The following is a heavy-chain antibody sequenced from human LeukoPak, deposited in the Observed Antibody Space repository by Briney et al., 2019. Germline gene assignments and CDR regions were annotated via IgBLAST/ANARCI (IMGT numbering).Heavy chain of an antibody. CDR1: GGSISSGSYY. J-gene: IGHJ2*01. Sequence: SQTLSLTCTVSGGSISSGSYYWSWIRQPAGEGLEWIGRIYTSGSTNYNPSLTSRVTISVDTSKTQFSLKLSSVTAADTAVYYCARGGSSDRYWYFDLWGRGTLVTVSS. CDR2: IYTSGST. CDR3: ARGGSSDRYWYFDL. D-gene: IGHD1-26*01. V-gene: IGHV4-61*02.